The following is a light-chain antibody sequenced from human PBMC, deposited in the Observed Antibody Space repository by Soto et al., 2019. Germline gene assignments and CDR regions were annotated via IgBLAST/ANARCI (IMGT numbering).Light chain of an antibody. J-gene: IGKJ3*01. CDR3: QQYGRSPGLFA. V-gene: IGKV3-20*01. CDR2: DAS. Sequence: EIVLTQSPGTLSLSPGERATLSCRASQSVSNTYLAWYQQRPGQAPRLLIYDASSRATGIPDRFSGSGSATDFTLTISRLEPEDFAVYYCQQYGRSPGLFAFGPGTKVDNK. CDR1: QSVSNTY.